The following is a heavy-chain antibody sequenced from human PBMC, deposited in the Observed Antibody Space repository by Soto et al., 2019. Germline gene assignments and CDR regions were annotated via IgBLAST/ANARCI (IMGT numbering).Heavy chain of an antibody. V-gene: IGHV3-30*18. Sequence: PGGSLRLSCAASGFTFSSYGMHWVRQAPGKGLEWVAIISYDGSNTCYADSVKGRFTISRDNSKNTLYLQMNSLRAEDTFVYYCAKEGGLSGSYYISSSYYFDYWGQGTLVTVSS. CDR3: AKEGGLSGSYYISSSYYFDY. CDR1: GFTFSSYG. J-gene: IGHJ4*02. CDR2: ISYDGSNT. D-gene: IGHD1-26*01.